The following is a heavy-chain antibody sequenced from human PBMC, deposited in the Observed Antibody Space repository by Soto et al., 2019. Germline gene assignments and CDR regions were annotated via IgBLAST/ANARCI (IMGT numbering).Heavy chain of an antibody. Sequence: GGSLRLSCAASGFTFSSYAMSWFRQAPGKGLEWVSAISGSGGSTYYADSVKGRFTISRDNSKNTLYLQMNSLRAEDTAVYYCAKALTATTGYYFDYWGQGTLVTVSS. CDR2: ISGSGGST. J-gene: IGHJ4*02. CDR3: AKALTATTGYYFDY. D-gene: IGHD1-1*01. V-gene: IGHV3-23*01. CDR1: GFTFSSYA.